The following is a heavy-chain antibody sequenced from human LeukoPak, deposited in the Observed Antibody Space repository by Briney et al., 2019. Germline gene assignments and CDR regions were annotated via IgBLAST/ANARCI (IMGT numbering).Heavy chain of an antibody. CDR3: ARAKNVLRYFDWLAGAFDI. J-gene: IGHJ3*02. V-gene: IGHV4-61*01. D-gene: IGHD3-9*01. CDR1: GGSISSGSYY. Sequence: SETLSLTCTVSGGSISSGSYYWSWIRQPPGKGLEWIGYIYYSGSTNYNPSLKSRVTISVDTSKNQFSLKLSSVTAADTAVYYCARAKNVLRYFDWLAGAFDIWGQGTMVTVSS. CDR2: IYYSGST.